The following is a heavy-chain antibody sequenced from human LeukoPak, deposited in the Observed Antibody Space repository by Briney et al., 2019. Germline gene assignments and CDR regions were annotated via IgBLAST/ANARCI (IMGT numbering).Heavy chain of an antibody. V-gene: IGHV3-23*01. D-gene: IGHD5-18*01. Sequence: GGSLRLSCAASGFTFSSYAMSWVRQAPGKGLEWVSAISGSGGSTYYADSVKGRFTISRDNAKNSLYLQMNSLRAEDTAVYYCARDNRAGGYSLGLFDYWGQGTLVTVSS. CDR2: ISGSGGST. J-gene: IGHJ4*02. CDR3: ARDNRAGGYSLGLFDY. CDR1: GFTFSSYA.